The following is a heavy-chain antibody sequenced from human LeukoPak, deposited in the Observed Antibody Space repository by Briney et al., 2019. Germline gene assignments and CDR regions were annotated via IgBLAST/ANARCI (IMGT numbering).Heavy chain of an antibody. CDR2: ITNGGVTT. V-gene: IGHV3-23*01. D-gene: IGHD3-10*01. Sequence: GGSLRLSCAASGFTFTSYSMNWVRQAPGKGLEWVSDITNGGVTTYYADSVKGRFTISRDNSKNTLYLQMNSLRAEDTAVYYCAKYYYGSGSFDYWGQGTLVTVSS. CDR1: GFTFTSYS. J-gene: IGHJ4*02. CDR3: AKYYYGSGSFDY.